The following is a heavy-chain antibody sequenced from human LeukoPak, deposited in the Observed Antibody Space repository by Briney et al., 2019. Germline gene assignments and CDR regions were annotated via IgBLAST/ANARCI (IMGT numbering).Heavy chain of an antibody. D-gene: IGHD2-2*02. CDR2: ISGSGGST. CDR3: AKRHCSSASCYTPTFDY. Sequence: GGSLRLSCAASGFTFSSYAMSWVRQAPGKGLEWVSAISGSGGSTYYADSVKGRFTISRDNSKNTLYLQMTSLRAEDTAVYYCAKRHCSSASCYTPTFDYWGQGTLVTVSS. CDR1: GFTFSSYA. V-gene: IGHV3-23*01. J-gene: IGHJ4*02.